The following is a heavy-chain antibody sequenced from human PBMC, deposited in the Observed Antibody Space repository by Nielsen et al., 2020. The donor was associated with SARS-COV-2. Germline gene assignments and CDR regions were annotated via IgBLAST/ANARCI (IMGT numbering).Heavy chain of an antibody. CDR1: GGSFSGYY. J-gene: IGHJ4*02. Sequence: SETLSLTCAVYGGSFSGYYWSWIRQPPGKGLKWIGEINHSGSTNYNPSLKSRVTISVDTSKNQFSLKLSSVTAADTAVYYCARGGIAAAGTPYFDYWGQGTLVTVSS. CDR3: ARGGIAAAGTPYFDY. D-gene: IGHD6-13*01. CDR2: INHSGST. V-gene: IGHV4-34*01.